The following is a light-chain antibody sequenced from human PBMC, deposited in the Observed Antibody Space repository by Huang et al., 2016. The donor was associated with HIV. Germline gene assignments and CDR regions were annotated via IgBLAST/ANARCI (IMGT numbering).Light chain of an antibody. CDR1: QSVSTN. Sequence: EIFLTQSPVTLSVSPGPRVTLSCRASQSVSTNLAWYQQKSGQSPRLLVYDGSIRTPHIPAKFGGSASVTDFTLVINGLQTEDLAFYFCMQYDDWPWTFGQGTRV. V-gene: IGKV3-15*01. CDR3: MQYDDWPWT. J-gene: IGKJ1*01. CDR2: DGS.